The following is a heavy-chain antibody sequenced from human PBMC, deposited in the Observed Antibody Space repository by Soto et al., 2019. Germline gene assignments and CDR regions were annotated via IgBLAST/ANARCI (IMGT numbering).Heavy chain of an antibody. V-gene: IGHV4-34*01. CDR2: INHSGST. J-gene: IGHJ4*02. D-gene: IGHD4-17*01. CDR1: GGSFSGYY. Sequence: QVQLQQWGAGLLKPSETLSLTCAVYGGSFSGYYWSWIRQPPGKGLEWIGEINHSGSTNYNPSRKSRVTISVDTSKNQFSLKLSSVTAADTAVYYCARGEELDYGDFIGYWGQGTLVTVSS. CDR3: ARGEELDYGDFIGY.